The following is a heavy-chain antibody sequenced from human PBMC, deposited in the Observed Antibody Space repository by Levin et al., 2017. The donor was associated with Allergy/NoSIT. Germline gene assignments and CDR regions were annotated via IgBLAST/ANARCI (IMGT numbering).Heavy chain of an antibody. J-gene: IGHJ4*02. Sequence: GASVKVSCKASGGTFSSYAISWVRQAPGQGLEWMGGIIPIFGTANYAQKFQGRVTITADKSTSTAYMELSSLRSEDTAVYYCARRLQYSGSHYYFDYWGQGTLVTVSS. D-gene: IGHD5-12*01. CDR3: ARRLQYSGSHYYFDY. V-gene: IGHV1-69*06. CDR1: GGTFSSYA. CDR2: IIPIFGTA.